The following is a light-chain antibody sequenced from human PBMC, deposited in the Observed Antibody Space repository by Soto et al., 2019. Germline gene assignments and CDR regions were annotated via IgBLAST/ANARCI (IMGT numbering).Light chain of an antibody. J-gene: IGKJ5*01. CDR2: GAS. CDR1: QSVSSSY. Sequence: EIVLTQSPGTLSLSPGEGATLSCRASQSVSSSYLAWYQHKPGQAPRLLIYGASSRATGIPDRFSGSGSGTDFTLSISSLEPEDFAVYYCQQRSNWPPLITFGQGTRLEIK. V-gene: IGKV3D-20*02. CDR3: QQRSNWPPLIT.